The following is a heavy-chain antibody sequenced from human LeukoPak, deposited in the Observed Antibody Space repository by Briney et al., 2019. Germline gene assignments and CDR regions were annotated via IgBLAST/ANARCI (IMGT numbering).Heavy chain of an antibody. Sequence: GGSLRLSCAASGFTFSSYGMSWVRQAPGKGLEWVSAISGSGGSTYYADSVKGRFTISRDNAKTSLYLQMNSLRVEDTAVYYCASRIVGTPDYFDYWGQGTLVTVSS. CDR2: ISGSGGST. CDR3: ASRIVGTPDYFDY. V-gene: IGHV3-23*01. CDR1: GFTFSSYG. J-gene: IGHJ4*02. D-gene: IGHD1-26*01.